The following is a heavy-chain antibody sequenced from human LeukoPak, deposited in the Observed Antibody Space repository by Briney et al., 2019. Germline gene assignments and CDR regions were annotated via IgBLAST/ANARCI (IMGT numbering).Heavy chain of an antibody. V-gene: IGHV4-4*02. CDR2: IYHGGST. CDR3: ARGLNYDLNP. Sequence: NPSETLSLTCAVAGGSISSSNWWTWVRQPPGKGLEWIGEIYHGGSTNYNPSLKSRVTISIDKPNNQFSLRLSSVTAADTAVYYCARGLNYDLNPWGQGTLVTVSS. CDR1: GGSISSSNW. D-gene: IGHD3-3*01. J-gene: IGHJ5*02.